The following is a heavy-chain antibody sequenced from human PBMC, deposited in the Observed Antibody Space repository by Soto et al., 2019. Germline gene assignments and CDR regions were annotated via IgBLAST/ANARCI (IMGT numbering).Heavy chain of an antibody. CDR1: GGSISSGGYY. Sequence: QVQLQESGPGLVKPSQTLSLTCTVSGGSISSGGYYWSWIRQHPGKGLEWIGSIYYSGSTYYNPALQSRVTLSVDTAKSLFSLKLSSVTAADPAVYYCARGVLHWGQGTLGTVSS. V-gene: IGHV4-31*03. D-gene: IGHD3-16*01. CDR3: ARGVLH. CDR2: IYYSGST. J-gene: IGHJ4*02.